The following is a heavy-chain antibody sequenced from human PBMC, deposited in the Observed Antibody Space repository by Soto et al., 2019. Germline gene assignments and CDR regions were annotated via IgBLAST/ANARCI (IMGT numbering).Heavy chain of an antibody. Sequence: SETLSLTCTVSGGSISSSSYYWGWIRQPPGKGLEWIGSIYYSGSTYYNPSLKSRVTISVDTSKNQFSLKLSSVTAADTAVYYCARDYGDYGGDYYYGMDVWGQGTTVTVSS. V-gene: IGHV4-39*01. CDR3: ARDYGDYGGDYYYGMDV. CDR2: IYYSGST. CDR1: GGSISSSSYY. J-gene: IGHJ6*02. D-gene: IGHD4-17*01.